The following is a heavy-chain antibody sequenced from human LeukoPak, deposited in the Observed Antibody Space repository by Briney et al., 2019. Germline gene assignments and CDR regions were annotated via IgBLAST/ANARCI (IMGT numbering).Heavy chain of an antibody. D-gene: IGHD4-17*01. CDR2: ISGSGGST. CDR1: GVTFSSYV. V-gene: IGHV3-23*01. J-gene: IGHJ4*02. CDR3: AKDPYTVTNRKRDY. Sequence: GGSLRLSCEASGVTFSSYVMSWVRQAPGKGPEWVSGISGSGGSTYYADSVKGRFTISRDNSKNTLYLQMNSLRAEDTAVYYCAKDPYTVTNRKRDYWGQGTLVTVSS.